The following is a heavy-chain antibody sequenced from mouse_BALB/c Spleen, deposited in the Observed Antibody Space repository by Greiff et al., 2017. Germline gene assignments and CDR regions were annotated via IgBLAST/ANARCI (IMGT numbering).Heavy chain of an antibody. CDR2: ISSGGSYT. CDR1: GFTFSSYT. V-gene: IGHV5-6-4*01. CDR3: TRDSKKDY. Sequence: EVQGVESGGGLVKPGGSLKLSCAASGFTFSSYTMSWVRQTPEKRLEWVATISSGGSYTYYPDSVKGRFTISRDNAKNTLYLQMSSLKSEDTAMYYCTRDSKKDYWGQGTTLTVSS. J-gene: IGHJ2*01.